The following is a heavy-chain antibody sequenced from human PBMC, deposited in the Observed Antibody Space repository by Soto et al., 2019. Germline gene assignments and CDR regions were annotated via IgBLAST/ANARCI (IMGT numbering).Heavy chain of an antibody. D-gene: IGHD6-13*01. CDR1: DGSISSYD. CDR2: IYYSGST. Sequence: SDTQCLTCTVADGSISSYDCSWIRQPPGKGLEWIGYIYYSGSTNYNPSLKSRVTISVDTSKNQFSLKLSSVTAADTAVYYCARGYASSSWWDYWGQGTLVTVSS. V-gene: IGHV4-59*01. CDR3: ARGYASSSWWDY. J-gene: IGHJ4*02.